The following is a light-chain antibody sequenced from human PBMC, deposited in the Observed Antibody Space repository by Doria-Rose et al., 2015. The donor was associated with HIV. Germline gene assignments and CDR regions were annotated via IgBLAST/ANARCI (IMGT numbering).Light chain of an antibody. CDR3: QQYYDTPS. Sequence: DIQMTQSPESLGMSLGERATLNCKSNQSLLYTSKNYLAWYQQKPGQPPKLLIYWASTRQSGAPARFSGSESGTDFTLTISSLEAEDVAVYYCQQYYDTPSFGPGTTVDIK. CDR2: WAS. CDR1: QSLLYTSKNY. J-gene: IGKJ3*01. V-gene: IGKV4-1*01.